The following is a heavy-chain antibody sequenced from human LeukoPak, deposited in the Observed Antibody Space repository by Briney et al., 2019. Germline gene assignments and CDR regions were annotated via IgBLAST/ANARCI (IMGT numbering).Heavy chain of an antibody. Sequence: SETPSLTCTVSGDSFSSSDYSWAWIRQPPGKGLEWIGTIYYTGSTYYNPSLKSRVTISVDTSKNQFSLKLSSVTAADTAVYYCARSSMFRGVTVDYWGQGTLVTVSS. V-gene: IGHV4-39*01. CDR3: ARSSMFRGVTVDY. CDR2: IYYTGST. D-gene: IGHD3-10*01. CDR1: GDSFSSSDYS. J-gene: IGHJ4*02.